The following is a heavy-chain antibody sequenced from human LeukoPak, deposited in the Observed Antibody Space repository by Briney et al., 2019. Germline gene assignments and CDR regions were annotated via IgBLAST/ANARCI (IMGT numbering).Heavy chain of an antibody. J-gene: IGHJ4*02. V-gene: IGHV3-30*04. Sequence: PGGSLRLSCVASGFTFSNYAMHWVRQAPGKGLEWVAVISYDGSYKDYADSVKGRFTISRDNSKKTLYLQMNSLTAADTTVYYCPRGARKGDDYGGFFDNWGQGILVTVSS. CDR2: ISYDGSYK. CDR3: PRGARKGDDYGGFFDN. CDR1: GFTFSNYA. D-gene: IGHD4-23*01.